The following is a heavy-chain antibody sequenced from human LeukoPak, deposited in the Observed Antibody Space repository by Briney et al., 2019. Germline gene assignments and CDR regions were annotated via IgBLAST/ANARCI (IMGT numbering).Heavy chain of an antibody. CDR2: IYHSGSN. D-gene: IGHD5-18*01. J-gene: IGHJ6*02. Sequence: SGTLSLTCAVSGGSISSSNWWSWVRQPPGKGLEWIGEIYHSGSNNYNPSLKSRVTISVDKSKNQFSLKLSSVTAADTAVYYCARGLTDTAMVIYYYYGMDVWGQGTTVTVSS. V-gene: IGHV4-4*02. CDR3: ARGLTDTAMVIYYYYGMDV. CDR1: GGSISSSNW.